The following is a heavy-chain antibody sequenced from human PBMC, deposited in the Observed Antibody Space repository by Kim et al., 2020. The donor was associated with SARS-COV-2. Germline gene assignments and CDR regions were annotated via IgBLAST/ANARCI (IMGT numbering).Heavy chain of an antibody. Sequence: GGSLRLSCAASGFTFSSYGMHWVRQAPGRGLEWVAVIWYDGSNKYYADSVKGRFTISRDNSKNTLYLQMNSLRAEDTAVYYCAKDIRGSHSFYYGMDVWGQGTTVTVSS. J-gene: IGHJ6*02. CDR1: GFTFSSYG. D-gene: IGHD1-20*01. V-gene: IGHV3-33*06. CDR2: IWYDGSNK. CDR3: AKDIRGSHSFYYGMDV.